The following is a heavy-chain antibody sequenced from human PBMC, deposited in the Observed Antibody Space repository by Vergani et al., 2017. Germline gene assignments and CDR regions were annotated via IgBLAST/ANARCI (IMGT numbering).Heavy chain of an antibody. CDR2: IWYDGSNK. J-gene: IGHJ4*02. CDR1: GFTFSSYG. D-gene: IGHD6-19*01. V-gene: IGHV3-33*01. Sequence: QVQLVESGGGVVQPGRSLRLSCAASGFTFSSYGMHWVRQAPGKGLEWVAVIWYDGSNKYYADSVKGRFTISRDNAKNMMYLQLNSLRDEDTAVYYCARDTVTGSRYFDYWGQGTLVTVSS. CDR3: ARDTVTGSRYFDY.